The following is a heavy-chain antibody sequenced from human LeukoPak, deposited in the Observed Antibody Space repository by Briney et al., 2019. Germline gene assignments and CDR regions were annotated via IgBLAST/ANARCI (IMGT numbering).Heavy chain of an antibody. Sequence: GGSLRLSCAVSGFTFSDYWMNWVRQAPGKGLEWVASIKQDGGEKSYVDSVKGRFTISRDNPKNSLYLQMSSPRAEDTAVYYCARDGTAAGLYFDLWGQGTLVTVSS. CDR2: IKQDGGEK. V-gene: IGHV3-7*01. CDR1: GFTFSDYW. CDR3: ARDGTAAGLYFDL. D-gene: IGHD6-13*01. J-gene: IGHJ4*01.